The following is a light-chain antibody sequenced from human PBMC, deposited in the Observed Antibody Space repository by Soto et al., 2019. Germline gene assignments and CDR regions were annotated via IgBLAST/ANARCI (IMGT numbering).Light chain of an antibody. CDR3: SSYTISTAYV. J-gene: IGLJ1*01. CDR1: SSDVGGYNY. V-gene: IGLV2-14*01. CDR2: EVT. Sequence: QSVLPQPASVSGSPGQSITISCTGTSSDVGGYNYVSWYQLHPGKAPKLILYEVTNRPSGVSDRFSGSKSGNTASLTISGLQAEDEADYYCSSYTISTAYVFGTGTKVTVL.